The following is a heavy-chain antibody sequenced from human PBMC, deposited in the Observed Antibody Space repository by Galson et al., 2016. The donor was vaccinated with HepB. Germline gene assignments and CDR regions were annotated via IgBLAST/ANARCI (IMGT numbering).Heavy chain of an antibody. CDR2: INTYNGNT. V-gene: IGHV1-18*01. CDR3: ARAYYDFWSGIQYYYYMDV. Sequence: SVKVSCKASGYTFTSFGISWVRQAPGQGLEWMGWINTYNGNTNYAQKVQGRFTLTTDTSTSTAYMELRSLRSDDTAVYYCARAYYDFWSGIQYYYYMDVWGKGTTVTVSS. D-gene: IGHD3-3*01. J-gene: IGHJ6*03. CDR1: GYTFTSFG.